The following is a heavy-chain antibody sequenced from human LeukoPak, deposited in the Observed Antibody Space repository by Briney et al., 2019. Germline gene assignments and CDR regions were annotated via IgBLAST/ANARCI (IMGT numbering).Heavy chain of an antibody. D-gene: IGHD5-18*01. Sequence: GGSLRLSCAASGFTFSSYGMNWVRQAPGKGLEWLSYLSNTGNIHYAQSVKGRFTISRDNAKNSLYLQMDGLRAEDTAVYYCARRGDTPMIGDHWGQGVLVTVAS. CDR1: GFTFSSYG. CDR2: LSNTGNI. J-gene: IGHJ4*02. V-gene: IGHV3-48*01. CDR3: ARRGDTPMIGDH.